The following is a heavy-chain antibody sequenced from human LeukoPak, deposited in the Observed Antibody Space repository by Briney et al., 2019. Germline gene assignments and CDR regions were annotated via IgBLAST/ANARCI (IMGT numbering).Heavy chain of an antibody. D-gene: IGHD4-17*01. CDR1: GGTFSSYA. J-gene: IGHJ4*02. V-gene: IGHV1-69*06. CDR2: IIPIFGTA. CDR3: ARDPPNDYGDQTPYDY. Sequence: SVKVSCKASGGTFSSYAISWVRQAPGQGLEWMGGIIPIFGTANYAQKFQGRVTITADKSTSTAYMELSSLRSEDTAVYYCARDPPNDYGDQTPYDYWGQGTLVTVSS.